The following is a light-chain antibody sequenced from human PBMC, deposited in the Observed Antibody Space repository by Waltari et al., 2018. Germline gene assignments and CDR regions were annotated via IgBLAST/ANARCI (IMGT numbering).Light chain of an antibody. CDR2: GAS. CDR1: QTISSSS. Sequence: ELVLTQSPGTVSLSPGERATLSCRASQTISSSSLAWYQQKPGQAPRLLIYGASSRVTGIPDRFSGSGSGTDFTLTITRLEPEDFAVYYCQQYVNSPLTFGGGTKVEIK. CDR3: QQYVNSPLT. J-gene: IGKJ4*01. V-gene: IGKV3-20*01.